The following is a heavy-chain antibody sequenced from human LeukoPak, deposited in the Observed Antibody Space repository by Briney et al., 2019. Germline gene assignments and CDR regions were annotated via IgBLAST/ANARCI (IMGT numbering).Heavy chain of an antibody. CDR3: ARDLALSRSWFGGGFDI. V-gene: IGHV1-2*02. CDR2: INPNSGGT. D-gene: IGHD6-13*01. J-gene: IGHJ3*02. CDR1: GYTFTVYY. Sequence: EASVTVSFKASGYTFTVYYMHWVRQPPGQGLELMGWINPNSGGTNYAQKFQGRVNMNRDTSISTAYMELSRLRSDDTAVYYCARDLALSRSWFGGGFDIWGQGTMVTVSS.